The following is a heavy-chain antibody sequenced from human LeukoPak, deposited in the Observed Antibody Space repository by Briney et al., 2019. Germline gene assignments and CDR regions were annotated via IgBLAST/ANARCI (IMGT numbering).Heavy chain of an antibody. J-gene: IGHJ4*02. Sequence: ASVKVSCKASGYTFTDYYMHWVRQAPGQGLEWMGWINPYSGGTNYAQKFQGRVAMTRDTSISTAYMELSSPRSDDTAVFYCARSSWDPSLYFDYWGQGTLVTVSS. CDR2: INPYSGGT. CDR3: ARSSWDPSLYFDY. V-gene: IGHV1-2*02. D-gene: IGHD1-26*01. CDR1: GYTFTDYY.